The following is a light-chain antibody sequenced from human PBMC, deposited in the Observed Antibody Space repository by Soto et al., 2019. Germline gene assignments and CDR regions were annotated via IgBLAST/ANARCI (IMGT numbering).Light chain of an antibody. CDR2: EVS. V-gene: IGLV2-8*01. CDR1: SSDVGGYNY. J-gene: IGLJ1*01. Sequence: QSVLTQPPSASGSPGQSVTISCTVTSSDVGGYNYVSWYQQHPGKAPKLMIYEVSKRPSGVPDRFSGSKSGNTASLTVSGLQAEGEADYYCSSYAGSNRVFGTGTKVTVL. CDR3: SSYAGSNRV.